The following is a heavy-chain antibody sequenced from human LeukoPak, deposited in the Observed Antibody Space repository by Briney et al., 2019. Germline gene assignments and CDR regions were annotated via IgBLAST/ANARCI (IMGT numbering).Heavy chain of an antibody. V-gene: IGHV3-53*01. CDR1: GFTVSSNY. J-gene: IGHJ2*01. D-gene: IGHD5-18*01. CDR3: AKDTASSWWYFDL. CDR2: IYSGGST. Sequence: GGSLRLSCAASGFTVSSNYMSWVRQAPGKGLEWVSVIYSGGSTYYAGSVKGRFTISRDNSKNTMYLQMNSLRGEDTAVYYCAKDTASSWWYFDLWGRGTLVTVSS.